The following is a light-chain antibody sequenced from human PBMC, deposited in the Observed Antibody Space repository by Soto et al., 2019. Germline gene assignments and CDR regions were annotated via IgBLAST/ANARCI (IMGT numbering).Light chain of an antibody. V-gene: IGKV1-5*03. CDR2: RAS. J-gene: IGKJ1*01. CDR3: QQYNGYSRA. Sequence: DIQMTQSPSTLSASIGDRITISCRASQSSSDWLAWYQQKPGKAPKLLIYRASNLESGVPLRFSGSGSGTEFTLTISSLQPDDFATYYCQQYNGYSRAFGQGTKVEIK. CDR1: QSSSDW.